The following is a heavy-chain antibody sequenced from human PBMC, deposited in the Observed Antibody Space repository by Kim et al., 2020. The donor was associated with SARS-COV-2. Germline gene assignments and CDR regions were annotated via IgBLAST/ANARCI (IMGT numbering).Heavy chain of an antibody. CDR2: IYYSGST. CDR1: GGSISSYY. V-gene: IGHV4-59*01. D-gene: IGHD3-16*02. J-gene: IGHJ4*02. Sequence: SETLSLTCTVSGGSISSYYWSWIRQPPGKGLEWIGYIYYSGSTNYNPSLKSRVTISVDTSKNQFSLKLSSVTAADTAVYYCAVAPVNDYVWGSYRGLYFDYWGQGTLVTVSS. CDR3: AVAPVNDYVWGSYRGLYFDY.